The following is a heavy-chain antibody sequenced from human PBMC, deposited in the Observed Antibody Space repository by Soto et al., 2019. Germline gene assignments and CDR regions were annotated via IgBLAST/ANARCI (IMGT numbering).Heavy chain of an antibody. CDR1: GGSISIGGYY. CDR2: IYYSGST. D-gene: IGHD5-18*01. V-gene: IGHV4-31*03. Sequence: PSETLSLTCTVSGGSISIGGYYWSCIRQHPGKGLEWIGYIYYSGSTYYNPSLKSRVTISVDTSKNQFSLKLSSVTAADTAVYYCARARGYSTNWFDPWGQGTLVTVSS. J-gene: IGHJ5*02. CDR3: ARARGYSTNWFDP.